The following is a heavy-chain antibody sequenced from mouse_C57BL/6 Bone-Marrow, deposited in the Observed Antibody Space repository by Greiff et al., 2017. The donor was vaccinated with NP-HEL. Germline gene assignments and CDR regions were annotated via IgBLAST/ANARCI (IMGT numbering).Heavy chain of an antibody. Sequence: EVQLMESGEGLVKPGGSLKLSCAASGFTFSSYAMSWVRQTPEKRLEWVAYISSGGDYIYYADPVKGRFTISRDNARNTLYLQMSSLKSEDTAMYYCTRGDYYTCYYAMDYWDQGTAATVSS. CDR2: ISSGGDYI. CDR3: TRGDYYTCYYAMDY. D-gene: IGHD2-12*01. V-gene: IGHV5-9-1*02. J-gene: IGHJ4*01. CDR1: GFTFSSYA.